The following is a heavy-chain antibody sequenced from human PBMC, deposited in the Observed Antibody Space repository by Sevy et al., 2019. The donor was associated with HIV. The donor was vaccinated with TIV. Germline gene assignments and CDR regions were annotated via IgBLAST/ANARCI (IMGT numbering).Heavy chain of an antibody. Sequence: GGSLRLSCAASGFTFSSYWMSWVRQAPGKGLEWVANIKQDGSEKYYVDSVKGRFTISRDNAKNSLYLQMNSLRAEDMAVYYCARVPNKYCSGGSCYSGGWFDPWGQGTLVTVSS. V-gene: IGHV3-7*03. CDR1: GFTFSSYW. J-gene: IGHJ5*02. D-gene: IGHD2-15*01. CDR3: ARVPNKYCSGGSCYSGGWFDP. CDR2: IKQDGSEK.